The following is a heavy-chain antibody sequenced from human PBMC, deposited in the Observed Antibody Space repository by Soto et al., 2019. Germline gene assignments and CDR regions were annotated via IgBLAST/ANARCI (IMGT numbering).Heavy chain of an antibody. CDR3: ARTPYYDSSGYYLWYFDL. V-gene: IGHV2-26*01. J-gene: IGHJ2*01. CDR1: GFSLSNARMG. D-gene: IGHD3-22*01. Sequence: QVTLKESGPVLVKPTETLTLTCTVSGFSLSNARMGVSWIRQPPGKALEWLAHIFSNDEKSYSTSLKSRLTISKDTSKSQVVLTITNMDPVDTATYYCARTPYYDSSGYYLWYFDLWGRGTLVTVSS. CDR2: IFSNDEK.